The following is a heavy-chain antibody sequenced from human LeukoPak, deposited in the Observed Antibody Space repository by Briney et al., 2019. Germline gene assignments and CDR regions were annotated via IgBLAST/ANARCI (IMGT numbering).Heavy chain of an antibody. Sequence: GGSLRLSCAASGFTFSSYSMNWVRQAPGKGLEWVSSISSSSSYIYYADSVKGRFTISRDNAKNSLYLQMNSLRAEDTAVYYCARDKLAVAGTKEAFDIWGQGTMVTVSS. CDR2: ISSSSSYI. D-gene: IGHD6-19*01. V-gene: IGHV3-21*01. J-gene: IGHJ3*02. CDR3: ARDKLAVAGTKEAFDI. CDR1: GFTFSSYS.